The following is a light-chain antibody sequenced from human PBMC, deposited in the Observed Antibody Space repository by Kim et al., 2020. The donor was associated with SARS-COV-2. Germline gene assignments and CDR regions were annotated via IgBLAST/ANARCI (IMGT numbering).Light chain of an antibody. V-gene: IGLV3-19*01. CDR2: GKN. J-gene: IGLJ2*01. CDR1: SLRTYY. CDR3: NSRDNSGDHVV. Sequence: SSELTQDPAVSVALGQTVRITCQGDSLRTYYASWYQQKPGQAPILVIYGKNNRPSGIPDRFSGSSSGNTASLTVTGAQAVDEADYYCNSRDNSGDHVVLGGGTKLIV.